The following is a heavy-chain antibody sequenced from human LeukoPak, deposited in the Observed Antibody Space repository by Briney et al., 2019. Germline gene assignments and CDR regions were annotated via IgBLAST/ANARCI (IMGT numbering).Heavy chain of an antibody. J-gene: IGHJ4*02. CDR1: GYTFTGYY. CDR3: ATGIAAAGTLDY. CDR2: INPNSGGT. D-gene: IGHD6-13*01. V-gene: IGHV1-2*02. Sequence: VASVKVSCKASGYTFTGYYMHWVRQAPGQGLELMGWINPNSGGTNYAQKFQGRVTMTRDTSISTAYMELSRLRSDDTAVYCCATGIAAAGTLDYWGQGTLVTVSS.